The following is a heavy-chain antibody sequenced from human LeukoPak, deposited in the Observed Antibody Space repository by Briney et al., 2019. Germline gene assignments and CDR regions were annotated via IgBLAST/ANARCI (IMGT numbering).Heavy chain of an antibody. V-gene: IGHV3-7*03. CDR3: ASLRFLEWLFDY. D-gene: IGHD3-3*01. CDR1: GFTFRNYV. CDR2: IMQDGSEK. Sequence: GGSLRLSCAASGFTFRNYVIHWVRQAPGKGLEWVANIMQDGSEKYYVDSVKGRFTISRDNAKNSLYLQMNSLRAEDTAVYYCASLRFLEWLFDYWGQGTLVTVSS. J-gene: IGHJ4*02.